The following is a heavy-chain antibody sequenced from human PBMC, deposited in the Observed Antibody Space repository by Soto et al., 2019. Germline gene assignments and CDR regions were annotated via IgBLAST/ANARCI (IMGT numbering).Heavy chain of an antibody. J-gene: IGHJ4*02. CDR3: AKDDYDSSGSPNYFDY. D-gene: IGHD3-22*01. CDR1: GSAFSSYA. V-gene: IGHV3-23*01. Sequence: GALSPSIGAPGSAFSSYAMSWVGQDPGKGLEWVAAISGSGGSTYYADSVKGRFTISRDNSKNTLYLQMNSLRAEDTAVYYCAKDDYDSSGSPNYFDYCGQGTLVTVSS. CDR2: ISGSGGST.